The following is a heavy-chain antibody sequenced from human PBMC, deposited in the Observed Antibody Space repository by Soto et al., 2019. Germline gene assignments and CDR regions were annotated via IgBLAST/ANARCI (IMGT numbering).Heavy chain of an antibody. J-gene: IGHJ4*02. CDR1: GFTFSGSA. Sequence: GGSLRLSCAASGFTFSGSAMHWVRQASGKGLEWVSSISSSSSYIYYADSVKGRFTISRDNAKNSLYLQMNSLRAEDTAVYYCARDTTTDSSGYYYSPNNFDYWGQGTLVTVSS. CDR3: ARDTTTDSSGYYYSPNNFDY. V-gene: IGHV3-21*01. CDR2: ISSSSSYI. D-gene: IGHD3-22*01.